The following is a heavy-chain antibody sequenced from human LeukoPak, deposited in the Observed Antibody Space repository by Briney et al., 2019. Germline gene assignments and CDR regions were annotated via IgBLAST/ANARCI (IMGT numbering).Heavy chain of an antibody. CDR2: IVVGSGNT. Sequence: SVKVSCKASGFTFSSSAMQWVRQARGQRLEWIGWIVVGSGNTKYAQKMQERVTITRDMSTSTAYMELSSLRSEDTAVYHCAADPRGIGSNWFDPWGQGTLVTVSS. V-gene: IGHV1-58*02. CDR1: GFTFSSSA. D-gene: IGHD3-10*01. J-gene: IGHJ5*02. CDR3: AADPRGIGSNWFDP.